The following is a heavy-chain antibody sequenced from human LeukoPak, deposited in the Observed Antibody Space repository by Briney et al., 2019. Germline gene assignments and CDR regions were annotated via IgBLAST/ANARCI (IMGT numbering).Heavy chain of an antibody. Sequence: SVKVSCKASGGTFSSYAISWVRQAPGQGLEWMGGIIPIFGTANYAQKFQGRVTITTDESTSTAYMELSSLRSEDTAVYHCARGYCSSTSCYEAAFDIWGQGTMVTVSS. CDR1: GGTFSSYA. CDR2: IIPIFGTA. V-gene: IGHV1-69*05. J-gene: IGHJ3*02. CDR3: ARGYCSSTSCYEAAFDI. D-gene: IGHD2-2*01.